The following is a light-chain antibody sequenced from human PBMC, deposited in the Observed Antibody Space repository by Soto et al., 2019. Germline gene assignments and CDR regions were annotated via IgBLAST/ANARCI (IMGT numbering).Light chain of an antibody. J-gene: IGKJ2*01. Sequence: EIVLTQSPGTLSLSPGERATLSCRASQYVSSSYLAWYQQSPGQAPRLLVYGASIRATDIPDRFSGSGSGTDFPLTISRLEHEYFAVYCCQQYGSSPPATFGHGPKMEIK. CDR1: QYVSSSY. CDR2: GAS. V-gene: IGKV3-20*01. CDR3: QQYGSSPPAT.